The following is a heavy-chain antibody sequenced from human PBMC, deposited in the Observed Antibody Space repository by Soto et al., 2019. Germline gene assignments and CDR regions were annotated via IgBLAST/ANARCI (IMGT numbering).Heavy chain of an antibody. J-gene: IGHJ4*02. D-gene: IGHD6-13*01. CDR3: AYSSTPFDY. V-gene: IGHV3-23*01. CDR1: GVTFSSYA. Sequence: HPGGSLRLSCAASGVTFSSYAMSWVRQAPGKGLEWVSAISGSSGSTYYADSVKGRFTISRDNSKNTLYLQMNSLRAEDTAVYYCAYSSTPFDYWGQGTLVTVSS. CDR2: ISGSSGST.